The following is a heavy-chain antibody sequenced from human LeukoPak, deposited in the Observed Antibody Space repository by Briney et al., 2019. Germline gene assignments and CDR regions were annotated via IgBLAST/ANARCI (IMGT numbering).Heavy chain of an antibody. CDR3: AQAAAGPAPAFDI. CDR2: IYHSGST. Sequence: SETLSLTCAVSGYSISSGYYWGWIRQPPGKGLEWVGSIYHSGSTYYNPSLKSRVTISVDTSKNQFSLKLSSVTAADTAVYYCAQAAAGPAPAFDIWGQGTVVTVSS. CDR1: GYSISSGYY. D-gene: IGHD6-13*01. J-gene: IGHJ3*02. V-gene: IGHV4-38-2*01.